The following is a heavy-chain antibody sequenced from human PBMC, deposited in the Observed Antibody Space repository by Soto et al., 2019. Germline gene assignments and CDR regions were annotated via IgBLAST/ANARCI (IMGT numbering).Heavy chain of an antibody. V-gene: IGHV3-23*01. J-gene: IGHJ4*02. CDR2: ISGSGGST. Sequence: GSLRLSCAASGFTFSSYTMTWVRQAPGKGLEWVSAISGSGGSTDYTDSVKGRFTISRDNSRNTLYLQMNSLRAEDTALYYCAKERVPAPGTPYFDYWGQGTLVTVSS. CDR3: AKERVPAPGTPYFDY. CDR1: GFTFSSYT. D-gene: IGHD6-13*01.